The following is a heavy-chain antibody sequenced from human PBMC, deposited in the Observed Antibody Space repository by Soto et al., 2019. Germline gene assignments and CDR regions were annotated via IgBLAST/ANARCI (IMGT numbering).Heavy chain of an antibody. CDR3: ARVEGYSGYARYYYGMDV. D-gene: IGHD5-12*01. V-gene: IGHV6-1*01. CDR2: TYYRSKWYN. J-gene: IGHJ6*02. CDR1: GDSVSSNSAA. Sequence: SQTLSLTCAISGDSVSSNSAAWNWIRQSPSRGLEWLGRTYYRSKWYNDYAVSVKSRITINPDTSKNQFSLQLNSVTPEDTAVYYCARVEGYSGYARYYYGMDVWRQGTTVTASS.